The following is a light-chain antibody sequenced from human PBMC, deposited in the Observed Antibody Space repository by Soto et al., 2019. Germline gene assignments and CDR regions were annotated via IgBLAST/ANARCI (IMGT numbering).Light chain of an antibody. Sequence: DIQLTQSPSTLSASVGDRVTITCRASQTINAFLAWYQQKPGKAPKLLIYKASTLISGVQSRFIGDDSVMDFTLTITRQMHDDFATYYCQQYSAYPLTFGGGTKV. CDR3: QQYSAYPLT. CDR1: QTINAF. CDR2: KAS. J-gene: IGKJ4*01. V-gene: IGKV1-5*03.